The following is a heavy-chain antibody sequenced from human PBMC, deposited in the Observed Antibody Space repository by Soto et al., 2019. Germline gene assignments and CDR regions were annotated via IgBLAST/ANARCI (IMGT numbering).Heavy chain of an antibody. V-gene: IGHV3-13*05. CDR2: ISAAGDP. J-gene: IGHJ6*02. CDR1: GFTFRNYD. Sequence: EVQLVESGGGLVQPGGSLRLSCEASGFTFRNYDVHWVRQGTGKGLEWVSGISAAGDPDYADSVEGRFTISRENVQNSFFLQMNSLRVGDTAVYYCARTDRDFYGLDVWGQGTTVIVSS. CDR3: ARTDRDFYGLDV.